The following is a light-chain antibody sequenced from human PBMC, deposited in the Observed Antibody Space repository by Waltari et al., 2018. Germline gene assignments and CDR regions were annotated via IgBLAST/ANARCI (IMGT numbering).Light chain of an antibody. CDR2: WAS. CDR3: QQYYKSPLT. J-gene: IGKJ5*01. CDR1: QALFYTSNNNNY. V-gene: IGKV4-1*01. Sequence: DIVMTQSPDSLAVSLGERATINCKSSQALFYTSNNNNYLAWYQQKPGQPPKLLIHWASTRESGVPDRFSGSGSGTDFTLTISSLQAEDVAVYYCQQYYKSPLTFGQGTRLGIK.